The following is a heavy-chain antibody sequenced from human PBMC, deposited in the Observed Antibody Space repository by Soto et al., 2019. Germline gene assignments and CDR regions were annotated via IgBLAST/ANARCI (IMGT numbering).Heavy chain of an antibody. CDR2: ISLYSDGT. Sequence: QVQLVQSGGEVKRPGASVKVSCKTSGYTFSNYGITWVRQAPGQPLEWLGWISLYSDGTNYAQKFQGRVSMTTDTSTTTACMDLRSLRSDDTAVYYCARVVPGAEAWFGPWGQGTLVTVSS. CDR3: ARVVPGAEAWFGP. CDR1: GYTFSNYG. D-gene: IGHD2-2*01. J-gene: IGHJ5*02. V-gene: IGHV1-18*01.